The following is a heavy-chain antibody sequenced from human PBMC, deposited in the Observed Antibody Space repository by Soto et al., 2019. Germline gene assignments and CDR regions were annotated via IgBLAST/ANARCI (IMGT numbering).Heavy chain of an antibody. D-gene: IGHD2-8*01. CDR1: GYSFTDYH. CDR3: ARGHSTDCSNGVCSFFYNHEMDV. Sequence: ASVKVSCKASGYSFTDYHIHWVRQAPGQGLGWLGRINPKSGGTSTAQKFQGWVTMTRDRSISTVYMELTRLRSDDTAVYFCARGHSTDCSNGVCSFFYNHEMDVWGQGTTVTVSS. CDR2: INPKSGGT. V-gene: IGHV1-2*04. J-gene: IGHJ6*02.